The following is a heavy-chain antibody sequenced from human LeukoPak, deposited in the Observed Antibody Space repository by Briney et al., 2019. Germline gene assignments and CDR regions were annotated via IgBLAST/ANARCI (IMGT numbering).Heavy chain of an antibody. J-gene: IGHJ4*02. Sequence: SETLSLTCTVSGGSISSSSYYWGWIRQPPGKGLEWIGSIYYSGSTYYNPSLKSRVTISVDTSKNQFSLKLSSVTAADTAVYYCARQGRGDFWSGLDMALDYWGQGTLVTVSS. CDR1: GGSISSSSYY. CDR2: IYYSGST. D-gene: IGHD3-3*01. V-gene: IGHV4-39*01. CDR3: ARQGRGDFWSGLDMALDY.